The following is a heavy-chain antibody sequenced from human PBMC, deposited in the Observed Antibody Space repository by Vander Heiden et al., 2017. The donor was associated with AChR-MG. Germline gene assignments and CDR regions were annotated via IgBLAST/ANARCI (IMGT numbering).Heavy chain of an antibody. CDR1: GFTFDDYA. V-gene: IGHV3-9*01. J-gene: IGHJ6*03. CDR3: AKAGPTSGLPRNYYHYMDV. D-gene: IGHD1-1*01. Sequence: EVQLVESGGGLVQPGRSLRLSCAVSGFTFDDYAMHSVLQAPGKGLEWVSGISWNSGRIGYADSVKGRFTISRDNAKNSLYLQMNSLRTEDTALYYCAKAGPTSGLPRNYYHYMDVWGKGTTVTVSS. CDR2: ISWNSGRI.